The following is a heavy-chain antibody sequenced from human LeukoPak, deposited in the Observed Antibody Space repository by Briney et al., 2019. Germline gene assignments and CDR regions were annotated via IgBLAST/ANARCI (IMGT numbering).Heavy chain of an antibody. V-gene: IGHV4-59*08. D-gene: IGHD3-9*01. CDR1: GGSISSYY. J-gene: IGHJ4*02. CDR3: ARSGQLRYFDWHYFDY. Sequence: SETLSLTCTVSGGSISSYYWSWIRQPPGKGLKWIGYIYYSGSTNYNPSLKSRVTISVDTSKNQFSLKLSSVTAADTAVYYCARSGQLRYFDWHYFDYWGQGTLVTVSS. CDR2: IYYSGST.